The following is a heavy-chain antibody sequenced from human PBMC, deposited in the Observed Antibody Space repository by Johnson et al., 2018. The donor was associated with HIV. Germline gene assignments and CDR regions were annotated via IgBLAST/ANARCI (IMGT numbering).Heavy chain of an antibody. D-gene: IGHD6-19*01. CDR2: IGRSGSTF. CDR3: ARKQWLEIPSDAFDI. J-gene: IGHJ3*02. Sequence: QVQLVESGGGLIQSGGSLRLSCAASGFSVSSNYMSWLRQAPGKGLEWVSYIGRSGSTFYYADSVKGRFTLSRDNAKNSLYLQMSSLRAEDTAIYSCARKQWLEIPSDAFDIWGQGTMVTVSS. V-gene: IGHV3-11*04. CDR1: GFSVSSNY.